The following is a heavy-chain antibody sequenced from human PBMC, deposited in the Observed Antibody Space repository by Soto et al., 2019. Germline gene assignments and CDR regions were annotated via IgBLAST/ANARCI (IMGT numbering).Heavy chain of an antibody. V-gene: IGHV3-30-3*01. CDR3: ARTYYDFWSGYYDIAWFDP. Sequence: GGSLRLSCAASGFTFSSYAMHWVRQAPGKGLEWVAVISYDGSNKYYADSVKGRFTISRENSKNTLYLPMNSLRAEYTAGYYCARTYYDFWSGYYDIAWFDPWGQGTLVTVSS. D-gene: IGHD3-3*01. CDR1: GFTFSSYA. J-gene: IGHJ5*02. CDR2: ISYDGSNK.